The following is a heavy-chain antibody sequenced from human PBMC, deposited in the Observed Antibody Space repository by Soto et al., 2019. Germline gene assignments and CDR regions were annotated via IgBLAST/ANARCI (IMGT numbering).Heavy chain of an antibody. J-gene: IGHJ3*02. CDR3: ARDYRPDYGDYSPYAFDI. CDR2: INWNGGST. V-gene: IGHV3-20*01. CDR1: GLTFDDYG. D-gene: IGHD4-17*01. Sequence: GGSLRLSCAASGLTFDDYGMSWVRQAPGKGLEWVSGINWNGGSTGYADSVKGRFTISRDNAKNSLYLQMNSLRAEDTALYHCARDYRPDYGDYSPYAFDIWGQGTMVTVSS.